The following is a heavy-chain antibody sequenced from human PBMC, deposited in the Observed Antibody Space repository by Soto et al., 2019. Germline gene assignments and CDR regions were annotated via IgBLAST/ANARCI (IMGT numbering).Heavy chain of an antibody. Sequence: GGSLRLSCAASGFTFSSYWMSWVRQAPGKGLEWVANIKQDGSEKYYVDSVKGRFTISRDNAKNSLYLQMNSLRAEDTAVYYCARVNVRAVMATSNFDYWGQGTLVPVSS. V-gene: IGHV3-7*03. J-gene: IGHJ4*02. CDR2: IKQDGSEK. D-gene: IGHD2-21*01. CDR3: ARVNVRAVMATSNFDY. CDR1: GFTFSSYW.